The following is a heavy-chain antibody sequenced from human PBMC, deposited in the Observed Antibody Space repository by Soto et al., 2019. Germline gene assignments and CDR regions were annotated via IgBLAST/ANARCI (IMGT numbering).Heavy chain of an antibody. D-gene: IGHD2-2*01. V-gene: IGHV3-48*03. CDR1: RFTFSTYE. CDR3: VRYCSTTLCNGVATRTFDY. J-gene: IGHJ4*02. Sequence: GGSLRLSCAASRFTFSTYEMNWVRQAPGKGLEWVSYISSSGYTVYYADSVKGRFTISRDNTRNSLYLQMNSLRDEDTALYYCVRYCSTTLCNGVATRTFDYWGQGTL. CDR2: ISSSGYTV.